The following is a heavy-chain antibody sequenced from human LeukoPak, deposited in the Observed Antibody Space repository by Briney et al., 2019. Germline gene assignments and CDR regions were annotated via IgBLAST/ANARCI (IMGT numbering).Heavy chain of an antibody. Sequence: GGSLRLSCAASGFTFSNAWMSWVRQAPGKGLEWVGRIKSKTDGGTTDYAAPVKGRFTISRDDSKNTLYLQMNSLKTEDTAVYYCTTVWGGGEGYFDYWGQGTLVTVSS. D-gene: IGHD2-15*01. J-gene: IGHJ4*02. CDR3: TTVWGGGEGYFDY. CDR1: GFTFSNAW. CDR2: IKSKTDGGTT. V-gene: IGHV3-15*01.